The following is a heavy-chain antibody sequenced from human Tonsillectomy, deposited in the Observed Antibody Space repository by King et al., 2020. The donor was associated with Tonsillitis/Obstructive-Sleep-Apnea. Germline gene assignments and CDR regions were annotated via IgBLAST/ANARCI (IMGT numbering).Heavy chain of an antibody. V-gene: IGHV3-30*04. Sequence: QLVQSGGGVVQPGRSLRLSCAASGFTFSSYVMQWVRQAPGKGLEWVAVISYDGSIKYDADSVKGRFTISRDNSKNTLYLQMNSLRPEDTAIYYCAASDIVARDGAFDIWGQGTMVTVSS. J-gene: IGHJ3*02. D-gene: IGHD5-12*01. CDR2: ISYDGSIK. CDR3: AASDIVARDGAFDI. CDR1: GFTFSSYV.